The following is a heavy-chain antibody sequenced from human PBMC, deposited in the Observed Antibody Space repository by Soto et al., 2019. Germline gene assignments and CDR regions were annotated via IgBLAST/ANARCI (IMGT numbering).Heavy chain of an antibody. V-gene: IGHV1-18*04. Sequence: QDHLVQSGGEVKKPGASAKVSCKASGYTFKNYGINWVRQAPGQGLEWVAWISAYNGDTSYAQHLQGRVTVTTETLTNTAYMELRSLRPDDTAVYFCVLGGLETGYYRDMDYWGQGTLVSVSS. CDR3: VLGGLETGYYRDMDY. J-gene: IGHJ4*02. CDR2: ISAYNGDT. D-gene: IGHD3-9*01. CDR1: GYTFKNYG.